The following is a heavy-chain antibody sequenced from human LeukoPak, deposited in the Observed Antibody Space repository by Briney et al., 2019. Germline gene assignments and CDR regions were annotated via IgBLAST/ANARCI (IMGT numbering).Heavy chain of an antibody. J-gene: IGHJ5*02. CDR1: RFTFSSYS. Sequence: GGSLRLSCAASRFTFSSYSMNWVRQAPGKGLEWVSSISSSSTYIYYADSVKGRFTISRDNAKNSLYMQMNSLRADDTAVYYCARDLTGHNWFDPWGQGTLVTVSS. CDR3: ARDLTGHNWFDP. V-gene: IGHV3-21*01. CDR2: ISSSSTYI. D-gene: IGHD7-27*01.